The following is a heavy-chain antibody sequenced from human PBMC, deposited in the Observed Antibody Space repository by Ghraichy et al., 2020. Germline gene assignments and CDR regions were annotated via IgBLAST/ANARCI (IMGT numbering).Heavy chain of an antibody. D-gene: IGHD1-26*01. V-gene: IGHV3-7*03. Sequence: GGSLRLSCAASGLTFSSYWMSWVRQAPGKGLEWVANIKPDGSEKNYVDSVKGRFTISRDNAKNSLFLQMNSLRAEDTAVYYCAGEVGSTYLGFDYWGQGTLVTVSS. J-gene: IGHJ4*02. CDR2: IKPDGSEK. CDR3: AGEVGSTYLGFDY. CDR1: GLTFSSYW.